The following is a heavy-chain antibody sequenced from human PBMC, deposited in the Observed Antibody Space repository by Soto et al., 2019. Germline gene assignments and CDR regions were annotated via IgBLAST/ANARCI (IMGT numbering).Heavy chain of an antibody. CDR3: ARDGTISRL. Sequence: SETLSLTCAVYGGSFSGYYWSWIRQHPGKGLEWIGYIYYSGSTYYNPSLKSRVTISVDTSKNQFSLKLSSVTAADTAVYYCARDGTISRLWGQGTLVTVSS. D-gene: IGHD3-3*01. J-gene: IGHJ4*02. CDR2: IYYSGST. V-gene: IGHV4-31*11. CDR1: GGSFSGYY.